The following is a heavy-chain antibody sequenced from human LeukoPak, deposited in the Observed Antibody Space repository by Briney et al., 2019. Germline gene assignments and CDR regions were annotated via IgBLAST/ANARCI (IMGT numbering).Heavy chain of an antibody. CDR3: ARGYSSSWNNWFDP. CDR2: IYYSGSA. CDR1: GGSISSYY. D-gene: IGHD6-13*01. J-gene: IGHJ5*02. Sequence: PETLSLTCTVSGGSISSYYWSWIRQPPGKGLEWIGYIYYSGSANYNPSLKSRVTISVDTSKNQFSLKLSSVTAADTAVYYCARGYSSSWNNWFDPWGQGTLVTVSS. V-gene: IGHV4-59*01.